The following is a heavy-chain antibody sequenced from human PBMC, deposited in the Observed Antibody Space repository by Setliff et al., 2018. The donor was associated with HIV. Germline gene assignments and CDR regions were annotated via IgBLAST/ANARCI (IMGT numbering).Heavy chain of an antibody. V-gene: IGHV1-69*05. Sequence: SVKVSCKTSGGTFSSYATSWVRQAPGQGLEWMGGIIPIFGTANYAQKFQGRVTITTDESTSTAYMELSSLRSEDTAVYYCARVDTAMVWWWPYYCMDVWGKGTTVTVSS. CDR2: IIPIFGTA. J-gene: IGHJ6*03. CDR3: ARVDTAMVWWWPYYCMDV. CDR1: GGTFSSYA. D-gene: IGHD5-18*01.